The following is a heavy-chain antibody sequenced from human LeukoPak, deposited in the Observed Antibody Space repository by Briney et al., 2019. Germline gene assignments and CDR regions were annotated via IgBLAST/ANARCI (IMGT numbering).Heavy chain of an antibody. V-gene: IGHV4-34*01. J-gene: IGHJ6*02. CDR1: GASFSDFY. CDR3: ARVRTTVTTFKNYYYGMDV. D-gene: IGHD4-17*01. CDR2: INHSGST. Sequence: SETLSLTCAVYGASFSDFYWSWIRQPPGMGLEWIGEINHSGSTNHNPPLKSRLTISVDTSKNQLSLKLSSVTAADTAVYYCARVRTTVTTFKNYYYGMDVWGQGTTVTVSS.